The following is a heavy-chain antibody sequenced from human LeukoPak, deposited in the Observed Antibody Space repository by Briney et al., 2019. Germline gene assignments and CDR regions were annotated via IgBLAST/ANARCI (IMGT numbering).Heavy chain of an antibody. CDR1: GGTFSSYA. J-gene: IGHJ4*02. CDR3: ARESSGSYYKSNFDY. CDR2: IIPIFGTA. Sequence: SVKVSFKASGGTFSSYAISWVRQAPGQGLEWMGGIIPIFGTANYAQKFQGRVTITADESTSTAYMELSSLRSEDTAVYYCARESSGSYYKSNFDYWGQGTLVTVSS. V-gene: IGHV1-69*01. D-gene: IGHD3-10*01.